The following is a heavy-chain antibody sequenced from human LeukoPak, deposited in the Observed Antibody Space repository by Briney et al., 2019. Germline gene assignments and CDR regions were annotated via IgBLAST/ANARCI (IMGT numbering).Heavy chain of an antibody. CDR2: IWYDGSNK. CDR1: GFTFSSYG. J-gene: IGHJ4*02. V-gene: IGHV3-33*01. D-gene: IGHD6-13*01. CDR3: AREGIAAAGTYLDY. Sequence: PGGSLRLSCAASGFTFSSYGMHWVRQAPGKGLEWVAVIWYDGSNKYYADSVKGRFTISGDNSKNTLYLQMNSLRAEDTAVYYCAREGIAAAGTYLDYWGQGTLVTVSS.